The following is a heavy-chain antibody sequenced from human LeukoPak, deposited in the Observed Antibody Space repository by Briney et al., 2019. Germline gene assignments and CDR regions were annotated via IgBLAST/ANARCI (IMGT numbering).Heavy chain of an antibody. CDR3: ARAVKGMGHDC. CDR2: IYSSGSA. J-gene: IGHJ4*02. Sequence: PSQTLSLTCTVSGGSISSDTYYWNWVRQPAGKGLEWIGRIYSSGSASYGPSLKSRATISVDTSKNQFSLQVTSVTAADTAVYYCARAVKGMGHDCWGQGTLVTVSS. CDR1: GGSISSDTYY. D-gene: IGHD3-10*01. V-gene: IGHV4-61*02.